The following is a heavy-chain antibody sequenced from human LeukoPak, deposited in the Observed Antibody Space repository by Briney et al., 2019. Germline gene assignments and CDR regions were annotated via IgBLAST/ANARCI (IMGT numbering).Heavy chain of an antibody. CDR2: IKQDGSEK. CDR3: VGPPPLLLYQG. J-gene: IGHJ4*02. V-gene: IGHV3-7*01. D-gene: IGHD3-3*01. CDR1: GFTFSSYW. Sequence: GGSLRLSCAASGFTFSSYWMSWVRQAPGKGLEWVANIKQDGSEKYYVDSVKGRFTISRDNAKNSLYLQMNSLRAEDTAVYYCVGPPPLLLYQGWGQGTLVTASS.